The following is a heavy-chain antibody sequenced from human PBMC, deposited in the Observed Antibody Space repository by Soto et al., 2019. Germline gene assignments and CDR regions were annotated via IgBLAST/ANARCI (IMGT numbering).Heavy chain of an antibody. V-gene: IGHV1-46*03. CDR1: GYTFTSYY. J-gene: IGHJ4*02. Sequence: QVQLVQSGAEVKKPGASVKVSCKASGYTFTSYYMHWVRQAPGQGLEWMGIINPSGGSTSYAQKFQGRVTMTRDTSTSKVYMELSSLRSEDTAVYYCASRAGSGSYLDYWGQGTLVTVSS. CDR2: INPSGGST. D-gene: IGHD3-10*01. CDR3: ASRAGSGSYLDY.